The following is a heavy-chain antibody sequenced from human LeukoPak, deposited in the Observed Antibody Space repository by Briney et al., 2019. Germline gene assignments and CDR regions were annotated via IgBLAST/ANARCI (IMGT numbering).Heavy chain of an antibody. D-gene: IGHD6-19*01. CDR1: GGSISSYY. V-gene: IGHV4-4*07. CDR2: IYTSGST. CDR3: ARGKAVAGTFWFDP. J-gene: IGHJ5*02. Sequence: SETLSLTCTVSGGSISSYYWSWIRQPPGKGLEWIGRIYTSGSTNYNPSLKSRVTMSVDTSKNQFPLKLSSVTAADTAVYYCARGKAVAGTFWFDPWGQGTLVTVSS.